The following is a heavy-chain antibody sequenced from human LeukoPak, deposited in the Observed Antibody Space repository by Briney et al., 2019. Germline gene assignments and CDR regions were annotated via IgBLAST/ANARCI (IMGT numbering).Heavy chain of an antibody. V-gene: IGHV4-4*07. CDR1: GGSISSYY. D-gene: IGHD3-10*01. CDR3: ARVRYVPVRDMKRYFDY. Sequence: SETLSLTCTVSGGSISSYYWTWIRQPAGKGLEWIGRIHTSGSTNHNPSLKSRVTMSVDTSNNQFSLKLSSVTAADTAVYYCARVRYVPVRDMKRYFDYWGQGTLVTVSS. J-gene: IGHJ4*02. CDR2: IHTSGST.